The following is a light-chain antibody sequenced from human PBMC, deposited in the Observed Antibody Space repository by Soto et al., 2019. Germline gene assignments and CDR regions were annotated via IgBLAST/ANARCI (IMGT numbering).Light chain of an antibody. CDR1: SSNIGAGYD. Sequence: QSVLTQPPSVSGAPGQRVTISCTGSSSNIGAGYDVHWYQQLPGTAPKLLIYVNSNRPSGVPDRFSGSKSGTSASLAITGLQPEDEADYYCSSSTLTSYVFGTGTKVTVL. V-gene: IGLV1-40*01. J-gene: IGLJ1*01. CDR3: SSSTLTSYV. CDR2: VNS.